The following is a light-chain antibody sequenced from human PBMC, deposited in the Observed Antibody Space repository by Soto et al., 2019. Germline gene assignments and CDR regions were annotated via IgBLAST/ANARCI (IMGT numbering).Light chain of an antibody. CDR2: DAY. J-gene: IGKJ4*01. Sequence: DIQMTQSPSSLSASVGYRVTITCQASQAISTYLNCYQQKPGKAPKLLIYDAYDLAPGVPSRFTGSGSGTHFSLTIGSLQPEDVATYYCQHYDDLPLTFGGGTKVDIK. CDR3: QHYDDLPLT. CDR1: QAISTY. V-gene: IGKV1-33*01.